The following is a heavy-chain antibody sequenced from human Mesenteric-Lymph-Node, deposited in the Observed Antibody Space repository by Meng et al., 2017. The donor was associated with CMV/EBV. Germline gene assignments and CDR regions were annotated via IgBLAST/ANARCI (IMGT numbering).Heavy chain of an antibody. V-gene: IGHV3-21*04. CDR1: EFTFSTYT. CDR2: ISSSSSYK. CDR3: AKKGGSGWFFDC. D-gene: IGHD6-19*01. Sequence: GESLKISCAASEFTFSTYTMNWVRQAPGKGLEWVSSISSSSSYKYYGDSVKGRFTISRDNSKNTLYLQMSSLRAEDTAVYYCAKKGGSGWFFDCWGQGTLVTVSS. J-gene: IGHJ4*02.